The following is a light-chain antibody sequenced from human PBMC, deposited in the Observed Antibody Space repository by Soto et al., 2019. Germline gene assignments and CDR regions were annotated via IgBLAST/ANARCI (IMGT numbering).Light chain of an antibody. V-gene: IGKV3-11*01. CDR1: QSVSSY. Sequence: EIVLTQSPATLSLSPGERATLACRASQSVSSYLAWYQQKPGQAPRLLIYDASNSATGIPARFSGSGSGTAFTLTISSLEPDDFAVYYCPQRSNWLTFGGGTKVEIK. J-gene: IGKJ4*01. CDR2: DAS. CDR3: PQRSNWLT.